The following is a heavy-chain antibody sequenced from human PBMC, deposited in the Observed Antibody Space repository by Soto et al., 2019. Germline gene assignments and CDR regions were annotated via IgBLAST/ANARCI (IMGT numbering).Heavy chain of an antibody. CDR1: GFTFNDYY. J-gene: IGHJ6*02. V-gene: IGHV3-11*06. CDR3: ARGSPVRAMDV. CDR2: ISGSSDNT. D-gene: IGHD3-10*01. Sequence: PGGSLRLSCAASGFTFNDYYMSWVRQTPGKGLEWVCYISGSSDNTKYADSVKGRLTISRDNAKNSLSLQMNSLRVEDTAVYYCARGSPVRAMDVWGQGTTVTVSS.